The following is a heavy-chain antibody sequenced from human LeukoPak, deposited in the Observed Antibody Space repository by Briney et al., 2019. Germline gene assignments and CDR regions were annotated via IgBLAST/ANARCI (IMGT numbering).Heavy chain of an antibody. CDR1: GYTFTSYD. Sequence: GASVKVSCKASGYTFTSYDINWVRQATGQGLEWMGWMNPNSGNTGYAQKFQGRVTMTTDTSTSTAYMELRSLRSDDTAVYYCARAGIVRWFDPWGQGTLVTVSS. CDR3: ARAGIVRWFDP. CDR2: MNPNSGNT. V-gene: IGHV1-8*01. D-gene: IGHD2-15*01. J-gene: IGHJ5*02.